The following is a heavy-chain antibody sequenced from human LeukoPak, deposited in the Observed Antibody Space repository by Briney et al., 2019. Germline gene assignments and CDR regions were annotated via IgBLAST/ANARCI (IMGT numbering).Heavy chain of an antibody. CDR1: GFTFGSHA. V-gene: IGHV3-23*01. J-gene: IGHJ4*02. D-gene: IGHD6-19*01. CDR2: ISGSGGSP. CDR3: ARDHPGSGWYVDY. Sequence: GGSLRLSCAASGFTFGSHAMGWVRQAPGKGLEWVSGISGSGGSPYYTDSVKGRFTISKDNSKDTLYLQMNSLRDEDTAVYYCARDHPGSGWYVDYWGQGILVTVSS.